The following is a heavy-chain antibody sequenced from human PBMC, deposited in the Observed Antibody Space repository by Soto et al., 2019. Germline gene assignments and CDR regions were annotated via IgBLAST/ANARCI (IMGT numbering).Heavy chain of an antibody. CDR2: IWYDGSKK. J-gene: IGHJ4*02. CDR1: AFTFSSYG. CDR3: ARETGYYFDF. Sequence: PGGALRLSCAASAFTFSSYGMHWIRQAPGKGLEWVAVIWYDGSKKYYADSVKGRFTISRDNSKNALYLQMNSLRAEDTAVYYCARETGYYFDFWGQGTLVTASS. V-gene: IGHV3-33*01.